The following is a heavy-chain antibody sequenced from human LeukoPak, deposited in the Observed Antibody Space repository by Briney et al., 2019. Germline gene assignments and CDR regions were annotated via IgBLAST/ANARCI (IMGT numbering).Heavy chain of an antibody. CDR3: AKVRVVFNWNYAYYFDC. CDR2: ISYDGSGE. V-gene: IGHV3-30*18. D-gene: IGHD1-7*01. CDR1: GFTFSNYA. Sequence: GRSLRLSCAASGFTFSNYAMHWVRQAPGKGLEWVALISYDGSGEFYADSVKGRFTISRDNSKNTLFLQMNSLRTEDTAVYYCAKVRVVFNWNYAYYFDCWGQGTLVTVSS. J-gene: IGHJ4*02.